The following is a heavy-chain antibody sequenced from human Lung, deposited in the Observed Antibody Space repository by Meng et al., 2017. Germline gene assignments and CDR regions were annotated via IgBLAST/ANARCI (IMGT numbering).Heavy chain of an antibody. Sequence: QGHLQRWAAGLLKPSETLSLTCVVSGGSFSDYYWSWIRQPPGKGLEWIGEINHSGSTNYNPSLESRATISVDTSQNNLSLKLSSVTAADSAVYYCARGPTTMAHDFDYWGQGTLVTVSS. J-gene: IGHJ4*02. CDR2: INHSGST. V-gene: IGHV4-34*01. CDR1: GGSFSDYY. D-gene: IGHD4-11*01. CDR3: ARGPTTMAHDFDY.